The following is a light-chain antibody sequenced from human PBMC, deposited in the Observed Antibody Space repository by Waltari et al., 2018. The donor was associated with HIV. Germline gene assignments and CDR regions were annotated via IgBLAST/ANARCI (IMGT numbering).Light chain of an antibody. V-gene: IGLV1-47*01. J-gene: IGLJ3*02. Sequence: QSVLTQPPSASGTPGQRVVIYWSVGTSNIVNTFVSCYQPLPGSTPELLIYRNDQRPSGVSDRFSGSKSGTSASLAISGLRSEDEADYYCATWDDSLNSFWVFGGGTKVTVL. CDR1: TSNIVNTF. CDR2: RND. CDR3: ATWDDSLNSFWV.